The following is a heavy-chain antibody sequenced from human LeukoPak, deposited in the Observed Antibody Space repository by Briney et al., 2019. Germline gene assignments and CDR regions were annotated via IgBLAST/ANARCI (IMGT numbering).Heavy chain of an antibody. Sequence: ASVKVSCKASGYTLTYNNISWVRQAPGQGLEWMGWINTKNGDTNYAQKLQGRVTMTTDTSTNTAYMELRSLRSDDTAVYYCARVYLGIGAVGAVYFDYWGQGTLVTVSS. D-gene: IGHD6-13*01. V-gene: IGHV1-18*01. J-gene: IGHJ4*02. CDR3: ARVYLGIGAVGAVYFDY. CDR2: INTKNGDT. CDR1: GYTLTYNN.